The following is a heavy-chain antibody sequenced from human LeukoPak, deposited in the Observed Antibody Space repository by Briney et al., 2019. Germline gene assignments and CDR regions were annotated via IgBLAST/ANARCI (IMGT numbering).Heavy chain of an antibody. CDR2: ISGSGGSI. V-gene: IGHV3-23*01. CDR3: AKHVDDYGDSCFDY. Sequence: GSLRLSCAASGFTFSSYAMSWVRQAPGKGLEWVSAISGSGGSIYYADSVKGRFTISRDNSKNTLYLQMNSLRAEDTAVYYCAKHVDDYGDSCFDYWGQGTLVTVSS. D-gene: IGHD4-17*01. CDR1: GFTFSSYA. J-gene: IGHJ4*02.